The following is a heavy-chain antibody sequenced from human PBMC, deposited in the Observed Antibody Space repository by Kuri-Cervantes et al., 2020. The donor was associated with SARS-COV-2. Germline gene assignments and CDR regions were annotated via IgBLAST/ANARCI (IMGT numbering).Heavy chain of an antibody. D-gene: IGHD3-9*01. V-gene: IGHV3-23*01. CDR2: ISGSGGST. J-gene: IGHJ4*02. CDR1: GFTFSSYA. Sequence: GESLKISCATSGFTFSSYAMSWVRQAPGKGLEWVSAISGSGGSTYYADSVKGRFTISRDNSKNTLYLQMNSLRAEDTAVYYCARGRNYDILTGYYISTPFDYWGQGTLVTVSS. CDR3: ARGRNYDILTGYYISTPFDY.